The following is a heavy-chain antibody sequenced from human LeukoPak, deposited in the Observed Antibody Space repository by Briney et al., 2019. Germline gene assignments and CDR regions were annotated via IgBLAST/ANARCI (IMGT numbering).Heavy chain of an antibody. J-gene: IGHJ4*02. CDR1: GGAISSYY. V-gene: IGHV4-59*08. CDR3: ANYYDSSGYYLT. Sequence: SETLSLTCTVSGGAISSYYWSWIRQPPGKGLEWIGYVHYTGSTNDNPSLKSRATISLDTSKNQISLKLSSVTAADTAVYYCANYYDSSGYYLTWGQGILVTVSS. CDR2: VHYTGST. D-gene: IGHD3-22*01.